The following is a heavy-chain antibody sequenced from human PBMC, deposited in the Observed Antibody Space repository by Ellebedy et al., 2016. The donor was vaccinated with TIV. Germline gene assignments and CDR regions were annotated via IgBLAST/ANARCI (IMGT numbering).Heavy chain of an antibody. D-gene: IGHD1-26*01. J-gene: IGHJ4*03. CDR3: VRDKQDYGGGYYFDGXXX. Sequence: GESLKISCAASGFTXXRYWXXWVRHXPGKGXLWVSRIATDGSSTTYADSVKGRFSISRDNAKNTLYLHMSSLRAEDTSVYYCVRDKQDYGGGYYFDGXXXWGQGTMVTISS. CDR2: IATDGSST. CDR1: GFTXXRYW. V-gene: IGHV3-74*01.